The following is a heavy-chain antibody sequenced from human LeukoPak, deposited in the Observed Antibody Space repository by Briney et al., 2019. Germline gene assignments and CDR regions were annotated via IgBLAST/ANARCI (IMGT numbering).Heavy chain of an antibody. J-gene: IGHJ4*02. CDR3: ARQTRTGHFDY. Sequence: PSETLSLTCAVCGGSFSGYYWSWIRQPPGKGLEWIGEINHSGSTNYNPSLKSRVTISVDTSKNQFSLKLSSVTAADTAVYYCARQTRTGHFDYWGQGTLVTVSS. CDR2: INHSGST. V-gene: IGHV4-34*01. D-gene: IGHD1-1*01. CDR1: GGSFSGYY.